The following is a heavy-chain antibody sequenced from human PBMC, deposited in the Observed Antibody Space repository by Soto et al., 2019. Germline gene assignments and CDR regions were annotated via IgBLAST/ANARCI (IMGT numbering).Heavy chain of an antibody. CDR1: GGSISSYY. Sequence: SETLSLTCTVSGGSISSYYWSWIRQPPWKGLEWIGYIYYSGSTNYNPSLKSRVTISVDTSKNQFSLKLSSVTAADTAVYYCARDNWSDAFDIWGEGTMVTVS. J-gene: IGHJ3*02. CDR2: IYYSGST. D-gene: IGHD1-1*01. CDR3: ARDNWSDAFDI. V-gene: IGHV4-59*01.